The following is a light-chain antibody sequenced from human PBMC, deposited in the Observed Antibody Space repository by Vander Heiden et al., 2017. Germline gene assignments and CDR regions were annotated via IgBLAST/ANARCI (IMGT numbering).Light chain of an antibody. V-gene: IGKV1-39*01. Sequence: DIQMTQSPPSLSASVGDTVTITCRASQGISSHLNWYQQKPGKAPKLLIYGTSKLQSGVPSRFTGSGSGAEFTLTITSLQPEDFATYYCQQSHGTPVTFGQGTKVEIK. CDR3: QQSHGTPVT. CDR2: GTS. CDR1: QGISSH. J-gene: IGKJ1*01.